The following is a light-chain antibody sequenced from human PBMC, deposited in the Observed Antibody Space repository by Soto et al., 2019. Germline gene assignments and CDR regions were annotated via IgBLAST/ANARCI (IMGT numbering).Light chain of an antibody. CDR3: CSYTASPTL. CDR2: GVS. V-gene: IGLV2-14*03. J-gene: IGLJ2*01. Sequence: QSALTQPASVSGSPGQSIAISCSGSNNDIGRYNYVSWYQQYPGKAPKLILYGVSDRPSGVSDRFSGSKSGNTASLTIAGLRAEDEADYCCCSYTASPTLFGGGTQLTVL. CDR1: NNDIGRYNY.